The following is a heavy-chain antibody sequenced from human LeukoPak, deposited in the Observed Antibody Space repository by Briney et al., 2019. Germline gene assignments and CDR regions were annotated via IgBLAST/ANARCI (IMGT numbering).Heavy chain of an antibody. J-gene: IGHJ4*02. V-gene: IGHV4-39*07. Sequence: PSETLSLTCTVSGGSISSSSYYWGWIRQPPGKGLEWIGSIYYSGSTYYNPSLKSRVTISVDTSKNQFSLKLSSVTAADTAVYYCARDGYNPMTGRDYWGQGTLVTVSS. CDR1: GGSISSSSYY. CDR2: IYYSGST. D-gene: IGHD5-24*01. CDR3: ARDGYNPMTGRDY.